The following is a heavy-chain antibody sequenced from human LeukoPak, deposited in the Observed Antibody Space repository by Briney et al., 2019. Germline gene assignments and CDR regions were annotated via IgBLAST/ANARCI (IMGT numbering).Heavy chain of an antibody. CDR2: INWNGGST. Sequence: SGGSLRLSCAASGFTFDDYGMSWVRQAPGKGLEWVSGINWNGGSTGYADSVKGRFTISRDNAKNSLYLQMNSLRAEDTALYYCARDFPGYSSSFDVWGKGTTVTVSS. CDR3: ARDFPGYSSSFDV. V-gene: IGHV3-20*04. CDR1: GFTFDDYG. J-gene: IGHJ6*04. D-gene: IGHD6-13*01.